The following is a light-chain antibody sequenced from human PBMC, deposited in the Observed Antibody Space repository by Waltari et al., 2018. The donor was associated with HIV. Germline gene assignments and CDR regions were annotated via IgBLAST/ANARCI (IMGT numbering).Light chain of an antibody. CDR1: SGHNNSA. J-gene: IGLJ3*02. Sequence: QVVLTQSPSASASLASSVKLTCTLSSGHNNSAIAWHQQQPEKGPRYLMRVGTNGSHIKGDGIPDRFSSSSSGTERCLIISSLQSEDEADYYCQTWDTGIQVFGGGTKLTVL. CDR2: VGTNGSH. V-gene: IGLV4-69*01. CDR3: QTWDTGIQV.